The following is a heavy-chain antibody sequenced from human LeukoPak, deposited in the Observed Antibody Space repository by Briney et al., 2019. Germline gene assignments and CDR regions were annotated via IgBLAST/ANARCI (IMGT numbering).Heavy chain of an antibody. CDR3: AKFVVAAAGVYFDY. CDR2: ISGSGGST. J-gene: IGHJ4*02. V-gene: IGHV3-23*01. D-gene: IGHD6-13*01. CDR1: GFTFSSYS. Sequence: GGSLRLSCAASGFTFSSYSMSWVRQAPGKGLEWVSAISGSGGSTYYADSVKGRFTISRDNSKNTLYLQINSLRAEDTAVYYCAKFVVAAAGVYFDYWGQGTLVTVSS.